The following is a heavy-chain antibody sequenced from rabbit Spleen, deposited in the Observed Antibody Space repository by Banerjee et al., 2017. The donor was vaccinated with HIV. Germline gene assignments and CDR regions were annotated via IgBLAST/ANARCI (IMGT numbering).Heavy chain of an antibody. CDR1: GFSLSSTYS. J-gene: IGHJ4*01. D-gene: IGHD8-1*01. CDR3: GRDPWDGGSGYDL. CDR2: IRGDNSRT. Sequence: QEQLEESGGGLVQPEGSLTLTCTASGFSLSSTYSMCWVRQAPGKGLEWIACIRGDNSRTYYASWVNGRFTISKTSSTTVDLKMNSLTVVDTATYFCGRDPWDGGSGYDLWGQGTLVTVS. V-gene: IGHV1S45*01.